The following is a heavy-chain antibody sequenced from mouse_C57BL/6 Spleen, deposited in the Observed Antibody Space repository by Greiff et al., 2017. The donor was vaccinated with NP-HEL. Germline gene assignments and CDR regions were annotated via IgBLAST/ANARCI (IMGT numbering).Heavy chain of an antibody. CDR1: GFNIKDDY. D-gene: IGHD2-4*01. J-gene: IGHJ1*03. CDR3: TTDDYERYFDV. Sequence: VQLKESGAELVRPGASVKLSCTASGFNIKDDYMHWVKQRPEQGLEWIGWIDPENGDTEYASKFQGKATITADTSSNTAYLQLSSLTSEDTAVYYCTTDDYERYFDVWGTGTTVTVSS. V-gene: IGHV14-4*01. CDR2: IDPENGDT.